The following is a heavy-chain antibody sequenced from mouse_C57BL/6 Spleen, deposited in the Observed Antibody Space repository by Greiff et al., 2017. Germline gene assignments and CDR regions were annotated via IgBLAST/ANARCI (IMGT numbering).Heavy chain of an antibody. V-gene: IGHV1-64*01. CDR3: ARYGTVVAMDY. CDR2: IHPNSGST. CDR1: GYTFTSYW. D-gene: IGHD1-1*01. Sequence: QVQLKQPGAELVKPGASVKLSCKASGYTFTSYWMHWVKQRPGQGLEWIGMIHPNSGSTNYNEKFKSKATLTVDKSSSTAYMQLSSLTSEDSAVYYCARYGTVVAMDYWGQGTSVTVSS. J-gene: IGHJ4*01.